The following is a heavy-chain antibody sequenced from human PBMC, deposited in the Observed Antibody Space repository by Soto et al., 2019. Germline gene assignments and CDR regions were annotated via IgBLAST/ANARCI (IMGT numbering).Heavy chain of an antibody. Sequence: PGGSLRLSCVGSGFTFRNYGMSWVRQAPWKGLEWLSSIESTGTYIYYANSLKGRFTISRDNAKSSLYLQMNSLRAEDTAVYYCARAIEEVPAAAQGYWGQGTPVTVSS. J-gene: IGHJ4*02. V-gene: IGHV3-21*01. CDR2: IESTGTYI. D-gene: IGHD2-2*01. CDR3: ARAIEEVPAAAQGY. CDR1: GFTFRNYG.